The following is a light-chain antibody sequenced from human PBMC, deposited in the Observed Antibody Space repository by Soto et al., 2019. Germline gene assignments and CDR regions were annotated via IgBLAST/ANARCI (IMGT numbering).Light chain of an antibody. J-gene: IGKJ1*01. Sequence: EIVMTQSPATLSVSPGERATLSCRASQSVNKNVAWYQQKPGQAPRLLIYGASSRATGIPDRFSGSGSGTEFTLTISSLQPDDFATYYCQHYNSYSEAFGQGTKVDI. CDR1: QSVNKN. CDR3: QHYNSYSEA. V-gene: IGKV3D-15*01. CDR2: GAS.